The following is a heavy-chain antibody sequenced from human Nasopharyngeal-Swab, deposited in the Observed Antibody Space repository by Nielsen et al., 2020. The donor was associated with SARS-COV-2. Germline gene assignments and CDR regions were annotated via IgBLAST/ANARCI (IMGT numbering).Heavy chain of an antibody. Sequence: SETLSLTCTVSGGSISSGDYYWSWVRQPPGKGLEWIGYIYYSGSTYYNPSLKSRVTISVDTSKNQFSLKLSSVTAADTAVYYCAREGRYSWVAGNSAFDIWGQGTMVTVSS. CDR1: GGSISSGDYY. CDR2: IYYSGST. J-gene: IGHJ3*02. V-gene: IGHV4-30-4*01. D-gene: IGHD2-8*02. CDR3: AREGRYSWVAGNSAFDI.